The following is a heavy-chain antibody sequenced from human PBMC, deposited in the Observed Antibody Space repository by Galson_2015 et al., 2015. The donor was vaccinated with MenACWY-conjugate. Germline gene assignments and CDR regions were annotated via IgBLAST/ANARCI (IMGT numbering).Heavy chain of an antibody. D-gene: IGHD4-17*01. J-gene: IGHJ4*02. V-gene: IGHV3-15*01. CDR1: GFTFNNAW. CDR2: IKAKSDGGTI. CDR3: TTENRYGDYQREGLYYFDS. Sequence: SLRLSCAASGFTFNNAWMSWVRQAPGKGLEWVGRIKAKSDGGTIDYAAPVKGRFTISRDDSKNTLYLQMNSLRTEDTAVYYCTTENRYGDYQREGLYYFDSWGQGTLVTVSS.